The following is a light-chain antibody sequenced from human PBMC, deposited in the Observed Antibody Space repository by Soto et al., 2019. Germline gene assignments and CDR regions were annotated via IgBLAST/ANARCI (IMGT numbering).Light chain of an antibody. CDR2: ENT. CDR1: SSNIGAGYE. J-gene: IGLJ1*01. V-gene: IGLV1-40*01. CDR3: QSYDSSLSGYV. Sequence: QSVLTQPPSVSEAPGQRVTISCTGSSSNIGAGYEAHWYQQVPGTAPKLIIYENTNRPSGVPDRFSGSKSGNSASLAITGLQAEDEADYYCQSYDSSLSGYVFGTGTKVTVL.